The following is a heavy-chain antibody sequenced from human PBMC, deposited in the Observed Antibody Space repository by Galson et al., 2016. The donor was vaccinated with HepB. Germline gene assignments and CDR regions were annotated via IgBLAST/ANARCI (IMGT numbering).Heavy chain of an antibody. V-gene: IGHV3-30-3*02. CDR1: GFTFSSHV. J-gene: IGHJ4*02. D-gene: IGHD2-21*01. CDR3: AKEFVATGAVVGDY. CDR2: ISYDGSNK. Sequence: SLRLSCAASGFTFSSHVMQWVRQAPGKGLEWVAVISYDGSNKYFADSVKGRFTISRDNSKNMLYLQMNSLRVEDTALYYCAKEFVATGAVVGDYWGQGTLVTVSS.